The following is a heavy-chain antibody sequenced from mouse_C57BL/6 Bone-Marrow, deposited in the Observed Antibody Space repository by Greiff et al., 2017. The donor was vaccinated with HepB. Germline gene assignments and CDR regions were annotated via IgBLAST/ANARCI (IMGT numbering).Heavy chain of an antibody. CDR1: GFTFSSYG. Sequence: EVKLVESGGDLVKPGGSLKLSCAASGFTFSSYGMSWVRQTPDKRLEWVATISSGGSYTYYPDSVKGRFTISRDNAKNTLYLQMSSLKSEDTAMYYCARRVYYGSSSFFAYWGQGTLVTVSA. CDR3: ARRVYYGSSSFFAY. D-gene: IGHD1-1*01. J-gene: IGHJ3*01. V-gene: IGHV5-6*02. CDR2: ISSGGSYT.